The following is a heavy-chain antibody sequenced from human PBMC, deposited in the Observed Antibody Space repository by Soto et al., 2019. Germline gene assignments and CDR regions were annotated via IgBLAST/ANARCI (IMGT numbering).Heavy chain of an antibody. J-gene: IGHJ4*02. D-gene: IGHD3-3*01. Sequence: PGGSLGLSCAASGVTVSSYAMSGVRQAPGKGLEWVSAISGSGASTYYADSVKGRFTISRDNSKNTLYLQMNSLRAEDTAVYYCAKDLGDFWSGSLQTHFAYWGQGTLVPVSP. V-gene: IGHV3-23*01. CDR3: AKDLGDFWSGSLQTHFAY. CDR1: GVTVSSYA. CDR2: ISGSGAST.